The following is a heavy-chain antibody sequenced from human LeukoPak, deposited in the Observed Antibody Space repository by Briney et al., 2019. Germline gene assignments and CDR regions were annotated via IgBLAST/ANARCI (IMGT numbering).Heavy chain of an antibody. Sequence: GGSLRLSCAASGFTVSSNYMSWVRQAPGKGLEWVSVIYSGGSTYYADSVKGRFTISRDNSKNTLYLQMNSLRAEDTAVYYCARLPIAAAGEDYYYYGMDVWGQGTTVTVSS. V-gene: IGHV3-53*01. J-gene: IGHJ6*02. CDR2: IYSGGST. CDR3: ARLPIAAAGEDYYYYGMDV. D-gene: IGHD6-13*01. CDR1: GFTVSSNY.